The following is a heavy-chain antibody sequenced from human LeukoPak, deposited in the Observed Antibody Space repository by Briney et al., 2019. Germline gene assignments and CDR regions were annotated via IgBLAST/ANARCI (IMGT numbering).Heavy chain of an antibody. CDR2: ISESGGNT. Sequence: GGSLRLSCAASGFSFSSYAMSWVRQAPGKGLEWVSAISESGGNTYYADSVKGRFTISRDNSKNTLDLQMNSLRAEDTAVYYCARRDIVVVVSASDYWGQGTLVTVSS. D-gene: IGHD2-15*01. CDR1: GFSFSSYA. CDR3: ARRDIVVVVSASDY. V-gene: IGHV3-23*01. J-gene: IGHJ4*02.